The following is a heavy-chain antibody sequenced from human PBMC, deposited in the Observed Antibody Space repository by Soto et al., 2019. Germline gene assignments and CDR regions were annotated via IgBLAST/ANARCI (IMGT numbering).Heavy chain of an antibody. CDR3: ARSDYGDYVPYWYFDL. Sequence: QVQLVQSGAEVKKPGSSVKVSCKASGGTFSSYAISWVRQAPGQGLEWMGGIIPIFGTANYAQKFQGRVTIPADESTSTAYMELSSLRSEDTAVYYCARSDYGDYVPYWYFDLWGRGTLVTVSS. CDR2: IIPIFGTA. CDR1: GGTFSSYA. V-gene: IGHV1-69*12. D-gene: IGHD4-17*01. J-gene: IGHJ2*01.